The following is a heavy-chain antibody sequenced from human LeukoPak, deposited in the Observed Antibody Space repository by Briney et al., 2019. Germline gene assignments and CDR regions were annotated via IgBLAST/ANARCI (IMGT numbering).Heavy chain of an antibody. Sequence: SETLSLTCTVSGGSISSYYWSWIRQPAGKGLEWIGRIYTSGSTNYNPSLKSQITMSVDTSKNQFSLKLSSVTAADTAVYYCARRKWELDHDAFDIWGQGTMVTVSS. D-gene: IGHD1-26*01. CDR2: IYTSGST. CDR1: GGSISSYY. CDR3: ARRKWELDHDAFDI. J-gene: IGHJ3*02. V-gene: IGHV4-4*07.